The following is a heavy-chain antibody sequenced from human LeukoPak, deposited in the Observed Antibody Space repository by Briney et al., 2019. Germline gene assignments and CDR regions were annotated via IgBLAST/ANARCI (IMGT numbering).Heavy chain of an antibody. Sequence: PSETLSLTCTVSGGSISSSSYYWGWLRQPPGKGLEWIGSIYYSGSTYYNPSLKSRVTISVDTSKNQFSLKPSSVTAADTAVYYCARQTRKEIGAFDIWGQGTMVTVSS. V-gene: IGHV4-39*01. J-gene: IGHJ3*02. CDR1: GGSISSSSYY. D-gene: IGHD2/OR15-2a*01. CDR3: ARQTRKEIGAFDI. CDR2: IYYSGST.